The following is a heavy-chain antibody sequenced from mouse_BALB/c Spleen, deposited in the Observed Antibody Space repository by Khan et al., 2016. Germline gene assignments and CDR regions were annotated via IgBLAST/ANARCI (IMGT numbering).Heavy chain of an antibody. CDR3: ASSYYGSSYYFDY. Sequence: VQLKESGAELVKPGASVKLSCTASGFNIKDTYMHWVKQRPEQGLEWIGRIDPANGNTKYDPKFQGKATITADTSSNTAYLQLSSLTSEDTAVYYWASSYYGSSYYFDYWGQGTTLTVSS. J-gene: IGHJ2*01. CDR2: IDPANGNT. D-gene: IGHD1-1*01. CDR1: GFNIKDTY. V-gene: IGHV14-3*02.